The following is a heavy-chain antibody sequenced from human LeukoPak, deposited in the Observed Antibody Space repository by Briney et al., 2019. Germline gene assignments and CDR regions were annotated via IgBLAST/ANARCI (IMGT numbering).Heavy chain of an antibody. CDR3: ARGLFGVRGANDY. J-gene: IGHJ4*02. D-gene: IGHD3-10*01. Sequence: TGGSLRLSCAASGFTFSSYEMNWVRQAPGKGLEWISFISSGGNDIYYADSVKGRFTISRDNTKNSLYLQVNSLRDEDTAVYYCARGLFGVRGANDYWGQGTLVTVSS. V-gene: IGHV3-48*03. CDR2: ISSGGNDI. CDR1: GFTFSSYE.